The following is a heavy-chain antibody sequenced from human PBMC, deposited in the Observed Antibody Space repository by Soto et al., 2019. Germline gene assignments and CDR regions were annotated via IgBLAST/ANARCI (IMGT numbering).Heavy chain of an antibody. J-gene: IGHJ6*02. CDR2: ISTYNGDT. CDR3: ARVGVASYHYYGMDV. D-gene: IGHD5-12*01. V-gene: IGHV1-18*01. CDR1: GYTFTRSG. Sequence: QVQLVQSGAEVKKPGASVKVSCEDSGYTFTRSGISWVRQATGQGLEWMGWISTYNGDTNYAQTFQGRVTMPTDTSTRSVLMDVRSRRPEETAVYYFARVGVASYHYYGMDVWGLVTPVTESS.